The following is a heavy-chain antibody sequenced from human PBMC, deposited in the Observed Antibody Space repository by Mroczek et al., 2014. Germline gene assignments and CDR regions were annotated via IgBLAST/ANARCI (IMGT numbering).Heavy chain of an antibody. D-gene: IGHD5-24*01. Sequence: QVQLQESGPGLVKPSQTLSLTCTVSGGSISSGGYYWSWIRQHPGKGLEWIGYIYYSGSTYYNPSLKSRVTISVDTSKNQFSLKLSPVTAADTAVYYCARDRGRDGYKGAFDIWGQGTMVTVSS. CDR2: IYYSGST. CDR3: ARDRGRDGYKGAFDI. V-gene: IGHV4-31*03. CDR1: GGSISSGGYY. J-gene: IGHJ3*02.